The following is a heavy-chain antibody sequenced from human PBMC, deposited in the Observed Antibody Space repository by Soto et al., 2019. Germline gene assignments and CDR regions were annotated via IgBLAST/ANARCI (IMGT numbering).Heavy chain of an antibody. J-gene: IGHJ4*02. D-gene: IGHD2-2*01. V-gene: IGHV4-59*02. CDR1: GDSVTSHY. CDR3: ARVIVGGYCSSTSCEKYYFDD. Sequence: SETLSLTCPFSGDSVTSHYLAWIRQSPEMGLEWIGDIHYTGCSHYNPSLKSRLTISVDKSKNQFTLQLGSVTAADTAVYYCARVIVGGYCSSTSCEKYYFDDWGQGTLVTVSS. CDR2: IHYTGCS.